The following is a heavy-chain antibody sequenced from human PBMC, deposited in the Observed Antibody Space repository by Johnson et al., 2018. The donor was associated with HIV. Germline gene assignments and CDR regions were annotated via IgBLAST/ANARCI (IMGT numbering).Heavy chain of an antibody. V-gene: IGHV3-30*18. CDR3: AKDRNWGRLFDGFDI. CDR1: GFTFRAYG. J-gene: IGHJ3*02. Sequence: QVQLVESGGGVVQPGRSMRLSCAASGFTFRAYGMHWVRQAPGKGLEWLTLMSYDGSNKYYADSVKGRFTISRDSSKNTLYLQMNSLRPEDTVVYYCAKDRNWGRLFDGFDIWGRGTMVTVSS. CDR2: MSYDGSNK. D-gene: IGHD7-27*01.